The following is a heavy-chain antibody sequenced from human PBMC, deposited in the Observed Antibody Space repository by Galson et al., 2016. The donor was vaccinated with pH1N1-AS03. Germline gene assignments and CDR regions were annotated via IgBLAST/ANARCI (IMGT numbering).Heavy chain of an antibody. Sequence: SLRLSCAASGFTFRYAWMSWVRQAPGKGLEWVGRIKSKTDGGTTYFAAPVEGRFTISRDDSRNMLYLQMNSLKTEDSAMYYCTKEGYGDYFDYWGQGTLVTVSS. CDR1: GFTFRYAW. D-gene: IGHD4-17*01. J-gene: IGHJ4*02. CDR3: TKEGYGDYFDY. CDR2: IKSKTDGGTT. V-gene: IGHV3-15*01.